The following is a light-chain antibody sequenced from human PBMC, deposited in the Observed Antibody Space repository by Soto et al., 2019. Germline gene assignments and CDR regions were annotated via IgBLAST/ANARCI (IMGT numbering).Light chain of an antibody. CDR3: QQYNSYPLT. CDR1: QSISSW. V-gene: IGKV1-5*03. CDR2: KAS. J-gene: IGKJ4*01. Sequence: DIQMTQSPSTLSASVGDRVSITCRASQSISSWLAWYQQKPGKAPKLLIYKASSLESGVPSRFSGSGSGTEFTLTISSLQPDDFASSYCQQYNSYPLTFGGGTKVEIK.